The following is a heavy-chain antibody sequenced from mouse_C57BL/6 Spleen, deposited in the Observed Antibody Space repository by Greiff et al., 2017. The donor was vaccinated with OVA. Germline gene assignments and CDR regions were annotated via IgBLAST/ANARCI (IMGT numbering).Heavy chain of an antibody. CDR2: IDPEPGGT. CDR3: TRYSAHWYFDV. V-gene: IGHV1-15*01. CDR1: GYTFTDYE. Sequence: QVQLQQSGAELVRPGASVTLSCKASGYTFTDYEMHWVKQTPVHGLEWIGAIDPEPGGTAYNQKFKGKAILTADKSSSTTYMELRSLTSEDSAVYYCTRYSAHWYFDVWGTGTTVTVSS. D-gene: IGHD2-12*01. J-gene: IGHJ1*03.